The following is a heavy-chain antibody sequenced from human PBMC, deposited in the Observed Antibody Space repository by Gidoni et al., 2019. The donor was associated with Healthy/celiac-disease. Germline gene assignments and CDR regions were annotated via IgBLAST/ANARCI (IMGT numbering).Heavy chain of an antibody. D-gene: IGHD2-15*01. J-gene: IGHJ3*02. V-gene: IGHV4-31*03. CDR1: GGSLTSGGYY. CDR2: IYYSGST. Sequence: QVPLQASGPGLVKPSQTLSLTCTFSGGSLTSGGYYWSWIRQHPGKGLEWSGYIYYSGSTYYNPSRKSRVTISVDTSKNQFSLKLSAGTAADTAVYYCARDRPMVGVAFDIWGQGTNGHRLF. CDR3: ARDRPMVGVAFDI.